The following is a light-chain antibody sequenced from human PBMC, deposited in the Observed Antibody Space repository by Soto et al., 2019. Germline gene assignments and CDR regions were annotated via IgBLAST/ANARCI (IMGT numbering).Light chain of an antibody. CDR1: SSDVVGDNY. V-gene: IGLV2-14*01. J-gene: IGLJ7*01. Sequence: QSALTQPASVSGSPGQSITISCTGNSSDVVGDNYVSWYQQHPGKAPKLMIYEVSNRPSGVFNRFSGSKSGNTASLTISGLQAEDEADYYCSSYTSSSTLAVFGGGTQLTVL. CDR3: SSYTSSSTLAV. CDR2: EVS.